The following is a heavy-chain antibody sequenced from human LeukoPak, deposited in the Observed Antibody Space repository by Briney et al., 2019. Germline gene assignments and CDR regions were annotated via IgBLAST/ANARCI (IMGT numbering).Heavy chain of an antibody. CDR1: GFTFSSYG. Sequence: GGSLRLSCAASGFTFSSYGMHWVRQAPGKGLEWVAFIRYDGSNTFYTDSVKGRFTISRDNSKNTLYLQMNSLRAEDTAVYYCGKSQVQLRWGDYFDYWGQGTLVTVSS. V-gene: IGHV3-30*02. CDR3: GKSQVQLRWGDYFDY. CDR2: IRYDGSNT. D-gene: IGHD4-23*01. J-gene: IGHJ4*02.